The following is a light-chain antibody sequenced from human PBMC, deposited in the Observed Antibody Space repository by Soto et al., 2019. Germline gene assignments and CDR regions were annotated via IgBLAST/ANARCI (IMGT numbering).Light chain of an antibody. J-gene: IGKJ5*01. CDR2: ATY. Sequence: DIQMTQSPSAMSASVGDRVTITCRASQGINNHLVWFRQRPGEVPKRLIFATYNLQSGVPPRFSGSGSGTEFTLTISGLQPEDFAIYYCLQHNSYPITLGQGTRLEIK. CDR1: QGINNH. CDR3: LQHNSYPIT. V-gene: IGKV1-17*03.